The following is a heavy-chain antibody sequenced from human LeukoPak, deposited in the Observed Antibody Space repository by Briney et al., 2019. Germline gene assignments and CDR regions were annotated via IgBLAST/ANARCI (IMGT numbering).Heavy chain of an antibody. D-gene: IGHD3-22*01. CDR1: GFTFSSYA. Sequence: GGSLRLSCAASGFTFSSYAMHWVRQAPGKGLEWVAVISYDGSNKYYADSVKGRFTISRDTSKNTLYLQMNSLRAEDTAVYYCAKSFFDSSGYYHNYWGQGTLVTVSS. V-gene: IGHV3-30*04. CDR3: AKSFFDSSGYYHNY. J-gene: IGHJ4*02. CDR2: ISYDGSNK.